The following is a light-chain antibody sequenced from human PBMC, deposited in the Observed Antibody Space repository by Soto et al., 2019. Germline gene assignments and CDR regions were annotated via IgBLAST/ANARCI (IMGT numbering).Light chain of an antibody. V-gene: IGLV2-8*01. CDR2: EVN. Sequence: QSALTQPPSASGSPGQSVTISCTETSSDVGGYNYVSWYQQHPGKVPKLMIYEVNKRPSGVPDRFSGSKSGNTASLTVTGLQAEDEADYYCTSYAGGNNVFGTGTKLTVL. CDR3: TSYAGGNNV. J-gene: IGLJ1*01. CDR1: SSDVGGYNY.